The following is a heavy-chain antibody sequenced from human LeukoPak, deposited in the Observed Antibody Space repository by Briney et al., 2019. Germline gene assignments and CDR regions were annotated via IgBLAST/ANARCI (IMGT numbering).Heavy chain of an antibody. CDR3: ARDPNGDYIGAFEF. D-gene: IGHD4-17*01. Sequence: QSGGSLRLSCAASGFTFSNYAVMWVRQAPGQGLEWVSAITSAGAPRYADSVKGRFTISRDNSKNTLCLQMNSLRAEDTAQYFCARDPNGDYIGAFEFWGQGTGVTVSS. J-gene: IGHJ3*01. CDR2: ITSAGAP. V-gene: IGHV3-23*01. CDR1: GFTFSNYA.